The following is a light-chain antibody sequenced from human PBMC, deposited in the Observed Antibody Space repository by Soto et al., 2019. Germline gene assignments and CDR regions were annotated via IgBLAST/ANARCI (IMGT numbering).Light chain of an antibody. J-gene: IGKJ4*01. V-gene: IGKV3D-20*01. CDR2: DAY. CDR3: QQYGSSPS. Sequence: EIVLTQSPATLSVSPGERATLYCGASQRVSTNYLAWYQQKPGLAPRLLIYDAYIRATGISDRFSGSGSGTDFILTISRMEPEDFALYYCQQYGSSPSFGGGTKVDIK. CDR1: QRVSTNY.